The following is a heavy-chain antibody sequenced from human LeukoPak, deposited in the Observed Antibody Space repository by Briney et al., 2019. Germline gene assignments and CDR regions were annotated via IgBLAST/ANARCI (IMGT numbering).Heavy chain of an antibody. J-gene: IGHJ6*03. CDR1: GGTFSSYA. V-gene: IGHV1-18*01. CDR2: ISAYNGNT. D-gene: IGHD3-22*01. Sequence: ASVKVSCKASGGTFSSYAISWVRQAPGQGLEWMGWISAYNGNTNYAQKLQGRVTMTTDTSTSTAYMELRSLRSDDTAVYYCARVKSSYYYDSSGYYFSYYYYMDVWGKGTTVTVSS. CDR3: ARVKSSYYYDSSGYYFSYYYYMDV.